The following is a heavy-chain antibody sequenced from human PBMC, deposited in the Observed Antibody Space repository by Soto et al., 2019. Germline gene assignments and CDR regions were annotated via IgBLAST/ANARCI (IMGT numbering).Heavy chain of an antibody. Sequence: ASVKVSCKASGYTFTRYYMHWVRQAPGQGLEWMGWINPNSGGTNYAQKFQGWVTMTRDTSISTAYMELSRLRSDDTAVYYCARASSWYFVTYYYYGMDVWGQGTTVTVSS. D-gene: IGHD6-13*01. V-gene: IGHV1-2*04. CDR1: GYTFTRYY. CDR3: ARASSWYFVTYYYYGMDV. J-gene: IGHJ6*02. CDR2: INPNSGGT.